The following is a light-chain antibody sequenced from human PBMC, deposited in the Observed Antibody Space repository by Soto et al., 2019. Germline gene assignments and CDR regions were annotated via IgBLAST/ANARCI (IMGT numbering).Light chain of an antibody. CDR3: QSYDISLHNYV. CDR2: EVS. CDR1: SSDIGGYNF. Sequence: QSALTQPASVSGSPGQSITISCTGTSSDIGGYNFVSWYQQRPGKAPKVLIYEVSYRPSGVSDRFSGSKSGNTASLTISGLQAEDEADYYCQSYDISLHNYVFGTGTKLTVL. J-gene: IGLJ1*01. V-gene: IGLV2-14*01.